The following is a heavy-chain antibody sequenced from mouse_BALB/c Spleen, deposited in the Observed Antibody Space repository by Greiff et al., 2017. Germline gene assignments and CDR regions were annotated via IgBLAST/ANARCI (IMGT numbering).Heavy chain of an antibody. Sequence: EVQLQQSGAELVRSGASVKLSCTASGFNIKDYYMHWVKQRPEQGLEWIGWIDPENGDTEYAPKFQGKATMTADTSSSTAYMQLSSLTSEDSAVYYCARWDGYYDFDYWGQGTTLTVSS. CDR2: IDPENGDT. V-gene: IGHV14-4*02. CDR3: ARWDGYYDFDY. D-gene: IGHD2-3*01. CDR1: GFNIKDYY. J-gene: IGHJ2*01.